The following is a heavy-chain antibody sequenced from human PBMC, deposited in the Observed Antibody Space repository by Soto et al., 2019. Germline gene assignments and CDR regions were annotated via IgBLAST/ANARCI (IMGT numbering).Heavy chain of an antibody. J-gene: IGHJ6*03. V-gene: IGHV5-51*01. CDR3: ARHLKDIVVVPAARKGGGYYNYMDV. D-gene: IGHD2-2*01. CDR1: GYSFTSYW. CDR2: IYPGDSDT. Sequence: GESLKISCKGSGYSFTSYWIGWVRQMPGKGLEWMGIIYPGDSDTRYSPSFQGQVTISADKSISTAYLQWSSLKASDTAMYYCARHLKDIVVVPAARKGGGYYNYMDVWGKGTTVTVSS.